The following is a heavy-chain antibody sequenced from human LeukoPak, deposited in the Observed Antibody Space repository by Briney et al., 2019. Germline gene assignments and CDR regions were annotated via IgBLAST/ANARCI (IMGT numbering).Heavy chain of an antibody. D-gene: IGHD3-22*01. J-gene: IGHJ4*02. Sequence: GGSLRLSCAASVFTVSRNYMTCVRQAPGKGLEWVSVIYSGGSTYYADSVKGRVTISRDNSKNTLYLRMNSLRAEDTAVYYCAGTIVGKWAIDYWGQGTLVTVSS. CDR2: IYSGGST. V-gene: IGHV3-53*01. CDR3: AGTIVGKWAIDY. CDR1: VFTVSRNY.